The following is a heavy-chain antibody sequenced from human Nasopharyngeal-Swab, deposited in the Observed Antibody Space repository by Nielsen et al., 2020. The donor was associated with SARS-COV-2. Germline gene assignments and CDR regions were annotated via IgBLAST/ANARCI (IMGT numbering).Heavy chain of an antibody. V-gene: IGHV3-64D*06. Sequence: GESLKISCSASGFTFSSYAMHWVRQAPGKGLEYVSAISSNGGSTYYADSVKGRFTISRDNSKNTLYLQMSSLRAEDTAVYYCARDLSFGEIFDYWGQGTLVTVSS. CDR2: ISSNGGST. CDR3: ARDLSFGEIFDY. D-gene: IGHD3-10*01. CDR1: GFTFSSYA. J-gene: IGHJ4*02.